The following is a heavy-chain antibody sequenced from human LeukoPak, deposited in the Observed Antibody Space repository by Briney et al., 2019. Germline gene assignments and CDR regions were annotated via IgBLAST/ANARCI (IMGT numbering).Heavy chain of an antibody. CDR1: GYSFTSNW. CDR2: VYPGDSHT. D-gene: IGHD2-15*01. V-gene: IGHV5-51*01. J-gene: IGHJ5*01. CDR3: VRTPTCSSGSCYPNWFDS. Sequence: NAGESLKISCQGSGYSFTSNWIGWVRQMPGKGLEWMAIVYPGDSHTKYSPSFQGQVTTSADKSISTAYLQWSRLEASDTAMYYCVRTPTCSSGSCYPNWFDSWGQGTLVTVSS.